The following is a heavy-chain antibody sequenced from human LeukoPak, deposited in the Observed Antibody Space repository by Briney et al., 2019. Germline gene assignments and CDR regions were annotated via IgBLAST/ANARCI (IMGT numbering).Heavy chain of an antibody. D-gene: IGHD3-22*01. CDR3: ARDLGQYYDTSDNWFDP. Sequence: GGSPRLSRAAPGFTFSSYAMHWGRQAPGKGMGWVSHINSDGINTSYADSVKGRFTISRDNAKDTLNLQMNSLRAEDTAVYYCARDLGQYYDTSDNWFDPWGQGTLVTVSS. CDR2: INSDGINT. V-gene: IGHV3-74*01. J-gene: IGHJ5*02. CDR1: GFTFSSYA.